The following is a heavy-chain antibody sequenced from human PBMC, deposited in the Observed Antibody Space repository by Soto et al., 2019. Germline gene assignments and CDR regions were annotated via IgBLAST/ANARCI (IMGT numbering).Heavy chain of an antibody. D-gene: IGHD2-8*01. V-gene: IGHV1-69*01. J-gene: IGHJ4*02. CDR3: AVALGCTRTSCTLDY. CDR1: GGTFGSYA. CDR2: IIPVPGAA. Sequence: QVQLVQSGAEVKKPGSSVKVSCKASGGTFGSYAFSWVRQAPGQGLEWMGGIIPVPGAAHYAQKFQGRVTITADESTSTSYMALSSLSSKETAVYYCAVALGCTRTSCTLDYWGQGTRVIVSS.